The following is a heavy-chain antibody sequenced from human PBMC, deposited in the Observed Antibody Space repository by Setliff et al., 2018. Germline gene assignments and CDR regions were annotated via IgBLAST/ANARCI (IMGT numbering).Heavy chain of an antibody. D-gene: IGHD1-26*01. J-gene: IGHJ4*02. CDR1: DGSFSDYY. CDR2: INHYGST. V-gene: IGHV4-34*01. CDR3: ARQPTGTYQWTFDS. Sequence: SETLSLTCAVYDGSFSDYYWSWIRQPPGKGLEWIGEINHYGSTNYKSSLRSRVTISLDTSENQFSLKLNSVTAADTAVYYCARQPTGTYQWTFDSWGQGTLVTV.